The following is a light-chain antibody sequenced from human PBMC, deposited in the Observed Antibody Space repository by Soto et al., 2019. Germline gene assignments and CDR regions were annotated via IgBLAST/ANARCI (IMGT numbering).Light chain of an antibody. CDR3: AERDERLNGLV. J-gene: IGLJ2*01. CDR1: SSNIGSNP. CDR2: SNN. Sequence: QSVLTQPPSASGTPGQRVTISCSGSSSNIGSNPVNWYQQLPGTAPKHLIYSNNQRPSGVPHRFSGSKSGTSASLAISGLQSEDEADYSSAERDERLNGLVFGGGTKLTVL. V-gene: IGLV1-44*01.